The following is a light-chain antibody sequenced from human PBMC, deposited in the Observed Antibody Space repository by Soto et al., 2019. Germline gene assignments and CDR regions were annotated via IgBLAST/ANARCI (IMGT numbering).Light chain of an antibody. CDR3: QQYDSYT. J-gene: IGKJ2*01. CDR1: QSISGW. V-gene: IGKV1-5*01. Sequence: DIKMTQSPSTLSASVGDRVTITCRASQSISGWLAWYQQKPGKAPKLLTYDASSLERGVPSRFSSSRSGTEFTLTISSLQPDNFATYSCQQYDSYTVGHGTRVEIK. CDR2: DAS.